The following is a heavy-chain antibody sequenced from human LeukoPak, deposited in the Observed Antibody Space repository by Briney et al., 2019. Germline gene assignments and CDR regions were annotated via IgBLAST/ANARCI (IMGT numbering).Heavy chain of an antibody. CDR1: GGTFISYT. D-gene: IGHD2-2*01. V-gene: IGHV1-69*02. J-gene: IGHJ6*02. Sequence: SVKVSCKASGGTFISYTIGWVRQAPGQGLEWMGRIIPILGIANYAQKFQGRVTITADKSTSTAYMELSSLRSEDTAVYYCASTVIPAAIRYYGMDVWGQGTTVTVSS. CDR3: ASTVIPAAIRYYGMDV. CDR2: IIPILGIA.